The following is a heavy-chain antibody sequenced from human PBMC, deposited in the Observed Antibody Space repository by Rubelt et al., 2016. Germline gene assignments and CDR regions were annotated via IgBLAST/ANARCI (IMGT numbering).Heavy chain of an antibody. CDR1: GGSISSSSYY. J-gene: IGHJ4*02. V-gene: IGHV4-39*01. D-gene: IGHD5-24*01. CDR3: ARLDGMVNLEMATMTHGYFDY. CDR2: IYYSGRT. Sequence: QLQLQESGPGLVKPSETLSLTCTVSGGSISSSSYYWGWIRQPPGKGLEWIGSIYYSGRTYYNPSLQTRVTISANTSRNQFSLKQSSVTAADTAMYDCARLDGMVNLEMATMTHGYFDYGGQGTLVTVSS.